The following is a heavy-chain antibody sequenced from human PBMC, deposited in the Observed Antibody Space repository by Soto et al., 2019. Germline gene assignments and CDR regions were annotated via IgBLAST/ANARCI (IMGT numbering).Heavy chain of an antibody. D-gene: IGHD2-2*02. CDR1: GFTFSSYG. Sequence: HPGGSLRLSCAASGFTFSSYGMHWVRQAPGKGLEWVAVISYDGSNKYYADSVKGRFTISRDNSKNALYLQMNSLRAEDTAVYYCAKDSIVVVPAAIPGRVQYYYYYGMDVWGQGTTVTVSS. J-gene: IGHJ6*02. CDR3: AKDSIVVVPAAIPGRVQYYYYYGMDV. V-gene: IGHV3-30*18. CDR2: ISYDGSNK.